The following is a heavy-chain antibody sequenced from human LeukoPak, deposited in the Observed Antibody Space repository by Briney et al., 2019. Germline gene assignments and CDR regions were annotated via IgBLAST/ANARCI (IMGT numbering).Heavy chain of an antibody. CDR3: ASGAVDSSGYFDS. CDR1: GFTFSRFW. CDR2: VSADGSNT. V-gene: IGHV3-74*01. D-gene: IGHD3-22*01. J-gene: IGHJ4*02. Sequence: GGSQRLSCAASGFTFSRFWMHWVRQAPGKGLVWVSRVSADGSNTNYADSVKGRFSISRDNAKNTLYLQMNSLRAEDTAVYYCASGAVDSSGYFDSWGQGPLVTVSS.